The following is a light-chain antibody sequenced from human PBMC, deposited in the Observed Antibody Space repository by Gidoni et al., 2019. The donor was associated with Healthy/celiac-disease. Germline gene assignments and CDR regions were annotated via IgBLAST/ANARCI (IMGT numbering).Light chain of an antibody. Sequence: DIQMPQSPSSLSASVGDRVTITCRASQSISSYLNWYQQKPGKAPKLLIYAASSLQSGVPSRFSGSGSGTDFTLTISSLQPEDFATYYCQQSYSTPYTFXXXTKLEIK. CDR2: AAS. CDR3: QQSYSTPYT. CDR1: QSISSY. V-gene: IGKV1-39*01. J-gene: IGKJ2*01.